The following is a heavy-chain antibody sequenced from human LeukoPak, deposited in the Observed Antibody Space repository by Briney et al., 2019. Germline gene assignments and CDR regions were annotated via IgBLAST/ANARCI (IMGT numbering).Heavy chain of an antibody. V-gene: IGHV3-30*18. CDR3: TKEGAVTGSMWFDH. Sequence: PGVSLRLSRAASGFTFSSYGIHRVRQAPGKGLEWVAVISSDGRTTYYADSVKGRFTISRDNSKSTMYVQMNSLRTEDTAVYYCTKEGAVTGSMWFDHWGQGILVTVSS. CDR2: ISSDGRTT. J-gene: IGHJ5*02. D-gene: IGHD6-19*01. CDR1: GFTFSSYG.